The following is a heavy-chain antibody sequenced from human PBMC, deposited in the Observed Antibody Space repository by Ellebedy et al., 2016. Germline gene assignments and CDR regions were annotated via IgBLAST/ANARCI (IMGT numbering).Heavy chain of an antibody. CDR1: GFNYNTYA. D-gene: IGHD1-14*01. Sequence: GESLKISXSASGFNYNTYAMHWVRQAPGKGLEWVAVMWYDGSNEYYADSVKGRFTISRDNSKNTLYLQMTSLRAEDTAIYYCARESVVSPFSGSFDYWGQGILVTVSS. J-gene: IGHJ4*02. CDR3: ARESVVSPFSGSFDY. CDR2: MWYDGSNE. V-gene: IGHV3-33*01.